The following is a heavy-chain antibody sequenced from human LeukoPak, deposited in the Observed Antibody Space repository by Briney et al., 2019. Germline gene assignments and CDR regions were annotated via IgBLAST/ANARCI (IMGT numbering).Heavy chain of an antibody. V-gene: IGHV1-2*06. CDR1: GYTFTGYY. CDR3: AGEDNSSGYRPFDI. CDR2: INPNSGGT. D-gene: IGHD3-22*01. Sequence: ASVKVSCKASGYTFTGYYMHWVRQAPGQGLEWMGRINPNSGGTNYAQKFQGRVTMTRDMSMSTAYMELSRLRSVDTAVYYCAGEDNSSGYRPFDIWAKGQWSPSLQ. J-gene: IGHJ3*02.